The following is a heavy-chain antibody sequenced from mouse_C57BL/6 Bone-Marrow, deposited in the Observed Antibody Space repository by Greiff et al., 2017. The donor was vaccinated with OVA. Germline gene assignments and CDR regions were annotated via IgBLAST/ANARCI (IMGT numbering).Heavy chain of an antibody. Sequence: QVQLQQSGPELVKPGASVKISCKASGYAFSSSWMNWVKQRPGKGLEWIGRIYPGDGDTNYNGKFKGKATLTADKSSSTAYMQLSSLTSEDSAVYFCARGDYGNYVPFYYFDYWGQGTTLTVSS. D-gene: IGHD2-1*01. V-gene: IGHV1-82*01. J-gene: IGHJ2*01. CDR2: IYPGDGDT. CDR3: ARGDYGNYVPFYYFDY. CDR1: GYAFSSSW.